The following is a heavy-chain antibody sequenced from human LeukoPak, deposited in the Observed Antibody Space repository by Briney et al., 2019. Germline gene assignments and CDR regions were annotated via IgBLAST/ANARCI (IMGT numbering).Heavy chain of an antibody. CDR3: AREGLLWFGESTPLYYFDY. J-gene: IGHJ4*02. Sequence: PSETLSLTCTVSSGSISSGDYYWSWIRQPPGKGLEWIGYIYYSGSTYYNPSLKSRVTISVDTSKNQFSLKLSSVTAADTAVYYCAREGLLWFGESTPLYYFDYWGQGTLVTVSS. CDR2: IYYSGST. V-gene: IGHV4-30-4*01. CDR1: SGSISSGDYY. D-gene: IGHD3-10*01.